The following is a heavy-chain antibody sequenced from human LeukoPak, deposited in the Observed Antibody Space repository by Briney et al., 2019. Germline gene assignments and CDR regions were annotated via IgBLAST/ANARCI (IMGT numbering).Heavy chain of an antibody. D-gene: IGHD1-26*01. CDR1: GFTFSSYS. Sequence: GGSLRLSCAASGFTFSSYSMNWVRKAPGKGLEWVSSISSSSSYIYYADSVKGRFTISRDNAKNSLYLQMNSLRAEDTAVYYCARDMRHSGSYDAFDIWGQGTMVTVSS. V-gene: IGHV3-21*01. CDR2: ISSSSSYI. J-gene: IGHJ3*02. CDR3: ARDMRHSGSYDAFDI.